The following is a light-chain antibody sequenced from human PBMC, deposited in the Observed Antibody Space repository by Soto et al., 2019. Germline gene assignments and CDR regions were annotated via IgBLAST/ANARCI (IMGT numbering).Light chain of an antibody. Sequence: DIQMTHSPSALSASVGDRVTIACRASQSISNWLAWYQQKPGKAPKVLIYEASNLESGVPSRFSGSGSGTEFTLTISSLQPDDFATYYCQHYKAFGQGTKVDIK. CDR3: QHYKA. J-gene: IGKJ2*01. CDR1: QSISNW. V-gene: IGKV1-5*03. CDR2: EAS.